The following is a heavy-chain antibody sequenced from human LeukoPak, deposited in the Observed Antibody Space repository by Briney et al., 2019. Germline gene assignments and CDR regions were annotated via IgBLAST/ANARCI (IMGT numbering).Heavy chain of an antibody. CDR1: GESFSAYF. CDR2: INHSGST. D-gene: IGHD1-26*01. V-gene: IGHV4-34*01. J-gene: IGHJ6*03. CDR3: AMGRWELLNYYYYYMDV. Sequence: SETLSLTCAVYGESFSAYFWSWIRQPPGKGLEWIGEINHSGSTNYNPSLKSRVTISVDTSKNQFSLKLNSVTPEDTAVYYCAMGRWELLNYYYYYMDVWGKGTTVTVSS.